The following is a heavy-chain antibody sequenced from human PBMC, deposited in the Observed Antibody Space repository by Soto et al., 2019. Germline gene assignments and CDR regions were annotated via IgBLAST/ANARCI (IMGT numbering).Heavy chain of an antibody. CDR1: GGSISSYY. J-gene: IGHJ3*02. CDR2: IYYSGST. D-gene: IGHD6-13*01. V-gene: IGHV4-59*01. CDR3: ARMGRQGKAAADDAFDI. Sequence: SETLSLTCTVSGGSISSYYWSWIRQPPGKGLEWIGYIYYSGSTNYNPSLKSRVTISVDTSKNQFSLKLSSVTAADTAVYYCARMGRQGKAAADDAFDIWGQGTMVTVSS.